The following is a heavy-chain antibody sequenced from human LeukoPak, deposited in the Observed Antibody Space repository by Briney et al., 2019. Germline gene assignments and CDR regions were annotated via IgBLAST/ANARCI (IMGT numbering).Heavy chain of an antibody. CDR3: ATLNYGDLGGAFDI. CDR2: FDPEDGET. J-gene: IGHJ3*02. CDR1: GYTLTELS. D-gene: IGHD4-17*01. V-gene: IGHV1-24*01. Sequence: ASVKVSCKVSGYTLTELSMHRVRQAPGKGLEWMGGFDPEDGETIYAQKFQGRVTVTEDTSTDTAYMELSSLRSEDTAVYYCATLNYGDLGGAFDIWGQGTMVTVSS.